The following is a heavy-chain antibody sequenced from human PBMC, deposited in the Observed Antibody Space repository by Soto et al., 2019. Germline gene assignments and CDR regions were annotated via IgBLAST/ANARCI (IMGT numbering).Heavy chain of an antibody. D-gene: IGHD1-26*01. CDR3: ARPGCGSLHGLVDV. CDR1: GASLTTYY. Sequence: QVQLQESGPGLVKPSETLSLTCTVSGASLTTYYCSWFRQPPGKGLDWIGYIKDNGASAYNLSLKWRVTMSMDTSKPRFSLTLASVTATDTAGYYCARPGCGSLHGLVDVWGQGTTVIVSS. CDR2: IKDNGAS. V-gene: IGHV4-59*08. J-gene: IGHJ6*02.